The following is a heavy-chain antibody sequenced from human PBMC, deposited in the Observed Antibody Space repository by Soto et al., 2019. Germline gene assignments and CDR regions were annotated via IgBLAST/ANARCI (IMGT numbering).Heavy chain of an antibody. V-gene: IGHV3-23*04. D-gene: IGHD1-26*01. J-gene: IGHJ4*02. CDR2: ISDSGGTS. CDR1: GFIFSNYV. CDR3: AKRPRALLTFDY. Sequence: EVPLVDSGGGLVQPGGSLRLSCAASGFIFSNYVMSWVRQAPGKGLEWVSSISDSGGTSYYADSVKGRFTIPRDNSKNTLYLQMTSLRAEDTAIYHCAKRPRALLTFDYWGQGTLVTVSS.